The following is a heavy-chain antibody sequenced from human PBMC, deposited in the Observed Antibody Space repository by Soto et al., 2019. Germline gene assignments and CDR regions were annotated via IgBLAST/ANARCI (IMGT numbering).Heavy chain of an antibody. J-gene: IGHJ4*02. CDR2: IWYDGSNK. CDR3: ARWGNWKVADN. CDR1: GFTFSSHG. V-gene: IGHV3-33*01. Sequence: QVQLVESGGGVVQPGRSLRLSCAASGFTFSSHGMHWVRQAPDKGLEWVAVIWYDGSNKYYVDSVKGRFTISRDNSNNMLYLEMNSLRVEDTAVYYCARWGNWKVADNWGQGTLVTVSS. D-gene: IGHD3-16*01.